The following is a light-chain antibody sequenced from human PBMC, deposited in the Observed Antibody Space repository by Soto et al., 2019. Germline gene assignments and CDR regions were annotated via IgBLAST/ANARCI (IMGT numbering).Light chain of an antibody. CDR3: SSSAGSNIPYV. CDR2: EVS. J-gene: IGLJ1*01. V-gene: IGLV2-8*01. CDR1: SSDSGGYKY. Sequence: QSVLTQPPSASGSPGQSVIISCTGTSSDSGGYKYVSWYQQRPGRAPKLIISEVSKRPSGVPDRFSGSKSGNTASLTVSGLQAEDEADYYCSSSAGSNIPYVFGTGTKLTVL.